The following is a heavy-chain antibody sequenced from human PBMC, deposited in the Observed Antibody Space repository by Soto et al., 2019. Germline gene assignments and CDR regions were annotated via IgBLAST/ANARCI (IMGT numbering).Heavy chain of an antibody. D-gene: IGHD2-21*02. J-gene: IGHJ4*02. CDR1: GYTFTSYA. V-gene: IGHV1-3*05. CDR3: ARAWVVVTAPDY. CDR2: INAGNGNT. Sequence: QVQLVQSGAEEKKPGASVKVSCKASGYTFTSYAMHWVRQAPGQRLEWMGWINAGNGNTKYSQKXXGXXTMTRDTSASTAYMELSSLRSEDTAVYYCARAWVVVTAPDYWGQGTLVTVSS.